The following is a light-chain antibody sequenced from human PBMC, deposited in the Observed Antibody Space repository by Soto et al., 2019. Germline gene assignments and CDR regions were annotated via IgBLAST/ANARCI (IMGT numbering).Light chain of an antibody. J-gene: IGLJ3*02. Sequence: QSALTQPPSASGSPGQSVTISCTGTSSDVGGYKFVSWYQQHPGKAPKLIIYEVSQRPSGVPDRFSASKSGDTASLTVSGLRAEDEADYYCQSYDSDNPWVFGGGTKVTVL. CDR1: SSDVGGYKF. CDR3: QSYDSDNPWV. CDR2: EVS. V-gene: IGLV2-8*01.